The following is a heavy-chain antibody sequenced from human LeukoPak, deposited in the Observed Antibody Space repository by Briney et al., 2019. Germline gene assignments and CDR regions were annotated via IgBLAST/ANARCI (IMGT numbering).Heavy chain of an antibody. J-gene: IGHJ5*02. CDR3: ARDRAGYYDFSGFDP. V-gene: IGHV3-48*01. CDR1: GFTFTTYS. CDR2: ISSSSSTI. D-gene: IGHD3-3*01. Sequence: GGSLRLSCAASGFTFTTYSMNWVRQAPGKGLEWVSYISSSSSTIYYADSVKGRFTISRDNAKNSLYLQMNSLRAEDTAVYYCARDRAGYYDFSGFDPWGQGTLVTVSS.